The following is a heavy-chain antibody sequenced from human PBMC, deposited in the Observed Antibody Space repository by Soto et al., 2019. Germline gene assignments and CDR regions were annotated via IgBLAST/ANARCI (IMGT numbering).Heavy chain of an antibody. CDR3: AKSHPSRWAYFDY. CDR1: GFTFSSYA. J-gene: IGHJ4*02. V-gene: IGHV3-23*01. Sequence: EVQLLESGGGLVQPGGSLRLSCAASGFTFSSYAMSWVRQAPGKGLEWVSTISGSGDSTYYADSVQGRLTISRDNSKNTLYLQMNSLRAEDTAIFSCAKSHPSRWAYFDYWGQGTLVTVSS. D-gene: IGHD6-13*01. CDR2: ISGSGDST.